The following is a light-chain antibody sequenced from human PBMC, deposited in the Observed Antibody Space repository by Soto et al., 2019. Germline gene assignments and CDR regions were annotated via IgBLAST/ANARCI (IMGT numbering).Light chain of an antibody. CDR3: QQYNNWPWT. CDR2: GAS. J-gene: IGKJ1*01. CDR1: QSVSSS. Sequence: EIVMTQSPATLSVSPVERATLSCRASQSVSSSLALYQQKPGQAPRLLIYGASARATGFPARFSASGSGTEITLTISSLQSEDFAVYYCQQYNNWPWTFGQGTKVDI. V-gene: IGKV3-15*01.